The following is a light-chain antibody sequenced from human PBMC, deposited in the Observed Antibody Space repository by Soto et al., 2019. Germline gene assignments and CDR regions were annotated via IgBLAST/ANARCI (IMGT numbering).Light chain of an antibody. V-gene: IGKV1-16*02. Sequence: DIQMTQSPSSLSAFVGDRVTITCRASQDISKSLAWFQLKPGKAPKSLIYGTSTLYSGVPSKFSGSGSGTDFTLTISSLQPEDSATDYCQQYKSYPLTFGGGTKVEI. J-gene: IGKJ4*01. CDR2: GTS. CDR3: QQYKSYPLT. CDR1: QDISKS.